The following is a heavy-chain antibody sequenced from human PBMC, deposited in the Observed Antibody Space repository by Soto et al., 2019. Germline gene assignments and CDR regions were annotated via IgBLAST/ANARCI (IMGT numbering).Heavy chain of an antibody. Sequence: QVQLVESGGGVVQPGRSLRLSCAASGFTFSSYGMHWVRQAPGKGLEWVAVIWYDGSNKYYADSVKGRFTISRDNSKNTLYLQMNSLRAEDTAVYYCARDQVVAGNFDYWGPGTLVTVSS. D-gene: IGHD6-19*01. CDR3: ARDQVVAGNFDY. V-gene: IGHV3-33*01. CDR1: GFTFSSYG. J-gene: IGHJ4*02. CDR2: IWYDGSNK.